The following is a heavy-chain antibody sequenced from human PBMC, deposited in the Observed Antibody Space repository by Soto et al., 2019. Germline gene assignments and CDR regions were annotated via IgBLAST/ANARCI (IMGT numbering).Heavy chain of an antibody. CDR2: INHSGST. J-gene: IGHJ5*02. D-gene: IGHD6-6*01. V-gene: IGHV4-34*01. Sequence: SETLSLTGAVYGGSFSGYYWSWIRQPPGKGLEWIGEINHSGSTNYNPSLKSRVTIAVYTSKNQFSLKLSSVTAADTAVYYCAILKKAAARHYWFDPWGQGTLVTVSS. CDR3: AILKKAAARHYWFDP. CDR1: GGSFSGYY.